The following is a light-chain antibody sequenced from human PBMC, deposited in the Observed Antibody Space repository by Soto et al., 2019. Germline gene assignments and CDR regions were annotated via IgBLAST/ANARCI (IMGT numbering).Light chain of an antibody. J-gene: IGKJ1*01. V-gene: IGKV1-39*01. CDR3: QQYNGPWT. CDR1: QSISSY. CDR2: DAS. Sequence: DIQMTQSPSSLSASVGDRVTITCRASQSISSYLNWYQQKPGKAPQLLIYDASHLKSGVPSRFSGSGSGTDFTLTISSLLPEDLATYFCQQYNGPWTFGQGTKVDIK.